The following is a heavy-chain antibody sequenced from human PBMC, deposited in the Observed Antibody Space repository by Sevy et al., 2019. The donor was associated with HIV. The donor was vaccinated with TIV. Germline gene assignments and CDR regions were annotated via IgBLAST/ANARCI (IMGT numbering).Heavy chain of an antibody. V-gene: IGHV1-18*01. Sequence: ASVKVSCRTSGYTFTHYRLNWVRQAPGQGLEWMGWITTYNGYTYYAQQLQGRVTITRDTSTTTTYMELRSLTSDDTAIYCGAREDYAWDYWGQGTLVTVSS. CDR1: GYTFTHYR. CDR2: ITTYNGYT. D-gene: IGHD4-17*01. J-gene: IGHJ4*02. CDR3: AREDYAWDY.